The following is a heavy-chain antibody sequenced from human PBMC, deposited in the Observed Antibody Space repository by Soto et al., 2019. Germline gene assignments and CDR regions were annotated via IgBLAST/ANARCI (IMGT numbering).Heavy chain of an antibody. V-gene: IGHV1-69*06. Sequence: QVQLVQSGAEAKKPGSSVKVSCKVSGGTFRRYTINWVRQAPGQGLEWMGGIIAVFGTATYAQKFQGRVTITPDKSTSTAYMELIRLRSEEPAMYYCARGLPTDSGDYGNYFDYWGQGTLVTVSS. D-gene: IGHD4-17*01. J-gene: IGHJ4*02. CDR3: ARGLPTDSGDYGNYFDY. CDR2: IIAVFGTA. CDR1: GGTFRRYT.